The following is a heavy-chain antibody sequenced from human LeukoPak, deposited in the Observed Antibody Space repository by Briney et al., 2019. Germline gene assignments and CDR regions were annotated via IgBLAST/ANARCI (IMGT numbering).Heavy chain of an antibody. Sequence: GGSLRLSCAASGFTFSDYYMSWIRQAPGKGLEWVSYISSSGSTIYYADSVKGRFTISRDNSKNTLYLQMNSLRAEDTAVYYCARDGYNWNYQSPYFDYWGQGTLVTVSS. CDR3: ARDGYNWNYQSPYFDY. J-gene: IGHJ4*02. D-gene: IGHD1-7*01. CDR1: GFTFSDYY. CDR2: ISSSGSTI. V-gene: IGHV3-11*04.